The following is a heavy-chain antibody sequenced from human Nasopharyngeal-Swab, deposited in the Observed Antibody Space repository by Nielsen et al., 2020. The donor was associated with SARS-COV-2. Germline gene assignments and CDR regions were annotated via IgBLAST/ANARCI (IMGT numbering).Heavy chain of an antibody. V-gene: IGHV4-39*01. CDR3: ARPNTPEDIVVVPAAIAFDI. CDR2: IYYSGST. D-gene: IGHD2-2*01. Sequence: RQAPGKGLEWIGSIYYSGSTYYNPSLKSRVTISVDTSKNQFSLKLSSVTAADTAVYYCARPNTPEDIVVVPAAIAFDIRGQGTMVTVSS. J-gene: IGHJ3*02.